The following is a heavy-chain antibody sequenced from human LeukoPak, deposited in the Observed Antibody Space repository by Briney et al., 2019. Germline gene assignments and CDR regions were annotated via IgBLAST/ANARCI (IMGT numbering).Heavy chain of an antibody. CDR2: ISAYNGNT. V-gene: IGHV1-18*01. J-gene: IGHJ6*03. Sequence: GASVKVSCKASGYTFTSYGISWVRQAPGQGLEWMGWISAYNGNTNYAQKLQGRDTMTTDTSTSTAYMELRSLRSDDTAVYYCARLVGSGSYYYYYYMDVWGEGTTVTVSS. CDR1: GYTFTSYG. D-gene: IGHD3-10*01. CDR3: ARLVGSGSYYYYYYMDV.